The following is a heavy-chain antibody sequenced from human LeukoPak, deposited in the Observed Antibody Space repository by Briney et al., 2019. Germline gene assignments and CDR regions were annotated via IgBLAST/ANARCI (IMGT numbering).Heavy chain of an antibody. J-gene: IGHJ3*02. CDR2: ISSSGSTI. CDR3: ATVLPYSSSWYADDAFDI. Sequence: GGSLRPSCAASGFTFSSYEMNWVRQAPGKGLEWVSYISSSGSTIYYADSVKGRFTISRDNAKNSLYLQMNSLRAEDTAVYYCATVLPYSSSWYADDAFDIWGQGTMVTVSS. D-gene: IGHD6-13*01. CDR1: GFTFSSYE. V-gene: IGHV3-48*03.